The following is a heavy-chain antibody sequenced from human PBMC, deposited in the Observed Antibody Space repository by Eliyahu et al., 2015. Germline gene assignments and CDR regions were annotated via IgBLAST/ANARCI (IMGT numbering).Heavy chain of an antibody. V-gene: IGHV3-30*18. CDR3: AKVLMTTVNDWYFDL. D-gene: IGHD4-11*01. CDR2: ISYDGSNK. J-gene: IGHJ2*01. Sequence: LEWVAVISYDGSNKYYADSVKGRFTISRDNSKNTLYLQMNSLRAEDTAVYYCAKVLMTTVNDWYFDLWGRGTLVTVSS.